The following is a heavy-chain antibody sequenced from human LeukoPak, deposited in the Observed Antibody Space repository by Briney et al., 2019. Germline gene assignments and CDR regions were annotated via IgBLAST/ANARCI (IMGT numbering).Heavy chain of an antibody. Sequence: PGGTLRLFCAASGFTFSGSAMQWVRQASGKGLEWVGRIKSKANSYATVYAASVSGRFTISRDESKNTAYLQMNSLKTEDTAVYYCAIVFAGVGAFDIWGHGTMVTVSS. V-gene: IGHV3-73*01. CDR2: IKSKANSYAT. D-gene: IGHD3-3*01. J-gene: IGHJ3*02. CDR1: GFTFSGSA. CDR3: AIVFAGVGAFDI.